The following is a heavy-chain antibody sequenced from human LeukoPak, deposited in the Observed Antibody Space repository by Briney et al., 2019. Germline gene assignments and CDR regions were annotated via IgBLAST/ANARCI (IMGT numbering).Heavy chain of an antibody. V-gene: IGHV1-8*01. CDR1: GYTFTSYD. J-gene: IGHJ4*02. CDR2: MNPNSGNT. CDR3: ARGDYYDSSGYPDY. D-gene: IGHD3-22*01. Sequence: ASVKVSCEASGYTFTSYDINWVRQATGQGLEWMGWMNPNSGNTGYARKFQGRVTMTRNTSISTAYMELSSLRSEDTAVYYCARGDYYDSSGYPDYWGQGTLVTVSS.